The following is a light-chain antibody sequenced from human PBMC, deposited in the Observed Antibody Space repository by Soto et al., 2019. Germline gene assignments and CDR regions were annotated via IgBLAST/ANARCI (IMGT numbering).Light chain of an antibody. V-gene: IGLV2-14*01. Sequence: QSALTQPASVSGSPGQSITISCTGTSNDIGGYNYVSWYQQHPGEAPKLIIYEVSNRPSGVSNRFSGSKSDNTASLTITGLQAEDEASYYCSSYAGSSLDASLYVFGTGTKVTVL. CDR3: SSYAGSSLDASLYV. CDR1: SNDIGGYNY. J-gene: IGLJ1*01. CDR2: EVS.